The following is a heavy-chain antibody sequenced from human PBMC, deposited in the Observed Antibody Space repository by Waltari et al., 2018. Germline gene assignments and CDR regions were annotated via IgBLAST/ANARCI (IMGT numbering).Heavy chain of an antibody. CDR1: GFTFSNYW. J-gene: IGHJ4*02. CDR3: GRGYNDRRLDY. D-gene: IGHD3-22*01. CDR2: IKHDGTGT. Sequence: EVQLVESGGGLVQPGGSLRLSCEVSGFTFSNYWMHWVRQVPGKGLVCVSRIKHDGTGTIYADSVQGRFTISRDNGKNTLYLQMNSLRGEDTAVYFCGRGYNDRRLDYWGQGTLVTVSS. V-gene: IGHV3-74*01.